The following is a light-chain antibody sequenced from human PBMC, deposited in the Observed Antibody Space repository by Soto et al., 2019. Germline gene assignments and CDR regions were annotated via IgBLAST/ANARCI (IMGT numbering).Light chain of an antibody. J-gene: IGLJ1*01. Sequence: QSVLTQPASVSGSPGQSVTISCTGPRSDIGDSNFISCYQHSPGKAPRLLIYEVNNRPSGVSRRFSGSKAGNTASLTISGLLDDDEADYFCASFRSGTILVFGSGTKVTAL. CDR2: EVN. CDR1: RSDIGDSNF. CDR3: ASFRSGTILV. V-gene: IGLV2-14*01.